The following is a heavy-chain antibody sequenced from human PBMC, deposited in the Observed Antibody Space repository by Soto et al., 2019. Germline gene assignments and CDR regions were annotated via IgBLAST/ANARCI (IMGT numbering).Heavy chain of an antibody. Sequence: GASVKVSCKASGGTFSSYAISWVRQAPGQGLEWMGGIIPIFGTANYAQKFQGRVTMTRDTSTSTVYMELSSLRSEDTAVYYCARDMGYCISTSCTSGEVDWFDPWGQGTLVTVSS. CDR1: GGTFSSYA. D-gene: IGHD2-2*01. J-gene: IGHJ5*02. CDR3: ARDMGYCISTSCTSGEVDWFDP. V-gene: IGHV1-69*05. CDR2: IIPIFGTA.